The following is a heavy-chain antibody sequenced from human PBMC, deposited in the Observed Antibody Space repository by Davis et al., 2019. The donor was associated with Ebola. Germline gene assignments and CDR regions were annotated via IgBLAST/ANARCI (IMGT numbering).Heavy chain of an antibody. D-gene: IGHD3-3*01. CDR2: INHSGST. J-gene: IGHJ6*02. CDR3: ARLIIRYYYYGMDV. V-gene: IGHV4-34*01. Sequence: MPSETLSLTCTVSGGSISGYYWSWIRQPPGKGLEWIGEINHSGSTNYNPSLKSRVTISVDTSKNQFSLKLSSVTAADTAVYYCARLIIRYYYYGMDVWGQGTTVTVSS. CDR1: GGSISGYY.